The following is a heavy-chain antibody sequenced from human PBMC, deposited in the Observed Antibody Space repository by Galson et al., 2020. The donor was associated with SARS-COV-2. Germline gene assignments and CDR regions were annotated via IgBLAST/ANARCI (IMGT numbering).Heavy chain of an antibody. V-gene: IGHV4-34*01. J-gene: IGHJ6*03. CDR3: ARARPSRSGFYYYYHMDV. Sequence: SETLSLTCAVYGESFSPNYWNWVRLSPGRGLEWIGEITYSGDASYSPSLKSRVTISVDTSKNQFSLSLKSMSAADTAVYYCARARPSRSGFYYYYHMDVWSKGTTVTVSS. CDR2: ITYSGDA. CDR1: GESFSPNY. D-gene: IGHD5-12*01.